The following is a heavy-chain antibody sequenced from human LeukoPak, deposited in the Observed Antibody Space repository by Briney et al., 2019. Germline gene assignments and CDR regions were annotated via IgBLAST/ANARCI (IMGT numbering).Heavy chain of an antibody. J-gene: IGHJ5*02. Sequence: GASVKVSCKASGCTFTGYYMHWVRQAPGQGLEWMGWINPNSGGTNYAQKFQGRVTMTRDTSISTAYMELSRLRSDDTAVYYCARGVRGVPAAIWFDPWGQGTLVTVSS. CDR3: ARGVRGVPAAIWFDP. CDR2: INPNSGGT. V-gene: IGHV1-2*02. D-gene: IGHD2-2*01. CDR1: GCTFTGYY.